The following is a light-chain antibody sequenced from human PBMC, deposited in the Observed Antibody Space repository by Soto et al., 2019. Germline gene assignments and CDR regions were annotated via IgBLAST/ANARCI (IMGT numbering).Light chain of an antibody. V-gene: IGLV2-14*01. Sequence: QSVLTQPASVSGSPGQSNTISCTGTSSDVGAYNYVSWYQQYPGKAPKVIIFEVRKRPSGVSNRFSGSKSGDTASLTISGLQAEDEADYYCSSYRSSTTFVFGTGTKLTVL. J-gene: IGLJ1*01. CDR2: EVR. CDR3: SSYRSSTTFV. CDR1: SSDVGAYNY.